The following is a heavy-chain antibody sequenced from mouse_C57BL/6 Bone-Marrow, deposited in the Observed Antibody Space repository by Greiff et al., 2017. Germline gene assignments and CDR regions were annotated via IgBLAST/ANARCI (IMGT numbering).Heavy chain of an antibody. Sequence: VQLQQPGAELVKPGASVKVSCKASGYTFTSYWMHWVKQRPGQGLEWIGRIHPSDSDTNYNQKFKGKATLTVDNSSSTAYMRLSRLTSEDSAVYYCAIGGTWFAYWGQGTLVTVSA. D-gene: IGHD3-3*01. V-gene: IGHV1-74*01. CDR1: GYTFTSYW. J-gene: IGHJ3*01. CDR3: AIGGTWFAY. CDR2: IHPSDSDT.